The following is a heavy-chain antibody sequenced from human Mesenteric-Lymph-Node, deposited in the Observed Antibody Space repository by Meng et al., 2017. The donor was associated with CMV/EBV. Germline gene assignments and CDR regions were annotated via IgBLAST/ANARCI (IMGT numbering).Heavy chain of an antibody. CDR1: TFSCSA. CDR2: IIPFRGTA. J-gene: IGHJ4*02. D-gene: IGHD3-22*01. V-gene: IGHV1-69*01. Sequence: TFSCSAIALVRPAPGDGLEWMGGIIPFRGTANFAQKFQNRVTITAAESTRTAFMEVTSLRSEDTAVYYCARAVYYYDSSGYYYVGRDWGQGTLVTVSS. CDR3: ARAVYYYDSSGYYYVGRD.